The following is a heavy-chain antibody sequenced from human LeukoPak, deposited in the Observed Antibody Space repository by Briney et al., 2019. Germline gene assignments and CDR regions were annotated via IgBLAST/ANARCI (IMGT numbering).Heavy chain of an antibody. J-gene: IGHJ6*03. Sequence: SETLSLTCTVSGGSISSYYWSWIRQPPGKGLEWIGYIYYSGSTNYNPSLKSRVTISVDTSKNQFSLKLSSVTAADTAVYYCARVKPYENYYNSYYMDVWGKGTTVTISS. V-gene: IGHV4-59*01. CDR2: IYYSGST. CDR1: GGSISSYY. D-gene: IGHD1-7*01. CDR3: ARVKPYENYYNSYYMDV.